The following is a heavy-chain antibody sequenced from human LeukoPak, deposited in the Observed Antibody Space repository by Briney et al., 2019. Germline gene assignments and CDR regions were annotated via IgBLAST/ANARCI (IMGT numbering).Heavy chain of an antibody. CDR1: GFTVSSNY. Sequence: PGGSLRLSCAVSGFTVSSNYMTWVRQAPGKGLEWVSVIYSGGSIYYADSVKGRFTISRDISKNTVDLQLNSLRAEDTAVYYCAKRSGTHWDGAFDIWGQGTMVTVSS. V-gene: IGHV3-53*01. J-gene: IGHJ3*02. CDR2: IYSGGSI. D-gene: IGHD1-7*01. CDR3: AKRSGTHWDGAFDI.